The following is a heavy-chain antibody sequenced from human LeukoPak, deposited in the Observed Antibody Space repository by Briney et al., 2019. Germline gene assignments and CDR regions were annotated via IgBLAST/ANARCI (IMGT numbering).Heavy chain of an antibody. CDR2: ISSSSSYI. D-gene: IGHD6-19*01. J-gene: IGHJ4*02. CDR3: ARGSVAGRRRGYYFDY. Sequence: PGGSLKLSCAASGFTFSSYSMNWVRQAPGKGLEWVSSISSSSSYIYYADSVKGRFTISRDNAKNSLYLQMNSLRAEDTAVYYCARGSVAGRRRGYYFDYWGQGTLVTVSS. V-gene: IGHV3-21*01. CDR1: GFTFSSYS.